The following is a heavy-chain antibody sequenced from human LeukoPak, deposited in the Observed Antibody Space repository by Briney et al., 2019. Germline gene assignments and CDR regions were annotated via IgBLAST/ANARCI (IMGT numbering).Heavy chain of an antibody. J-gene: IGHJ5*02. CDR2: IYYSGST. CDR1: GGSISSSSYY. V-gene: IGHV4-39*01. Sequence: TSETLSLTCTVSGGSISSSSYYWGWIRQPPGKGLEWIGSIYYSGSTYYNPSLKSRVTISVDTSKNQFSLKLSSVTAADTAVYYCARRPPPRDSSPYSWGQGTLVTVSS. D-gene: IGHD3-22*01. CDR3: ARRPPPRDSSPYS.